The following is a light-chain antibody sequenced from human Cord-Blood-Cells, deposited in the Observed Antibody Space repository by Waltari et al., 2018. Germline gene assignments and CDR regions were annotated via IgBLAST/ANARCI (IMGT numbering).Light chain of an antibody. CDR3: SSYTSSSTLV. J-gene: IGLJ1*01. V-gene: IGLV2-14*01. CDR1: SSHVGGYTL. Sequence: QSALTQPASVSGSPGQSITISCTGPSSHVGGYTLVSWYQQHPGKAPKLMIYEVSNRPSGVSNRFSGSKSGNTASLTISGLQAEDEADYYCSSYTSSSTLVFGTGTKVTVL. CDR2: EVS.